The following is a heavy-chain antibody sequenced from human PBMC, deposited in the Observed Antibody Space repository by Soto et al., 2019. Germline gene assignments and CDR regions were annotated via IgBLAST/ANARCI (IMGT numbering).Heavy chain of an antibody. J-gene: IGHJ4*02. CDR1: GFTFSSYS. D-gene: IGHD3-10*01. V-gene: IGHV3-23*01. CDR2: VGGGGDNT. CDR3: AKRDSGSGRSPPLINY. Sequence: EVQLLESGGGLVQPGGSLRLSCAASGFTFSSYSMNWVRQAPGKGLEWVASVGGGGDNTFYADSVKGRCTISRDDSQNTLYLQMSSLRAEDTAVYFCAKRDSGSGRSPPLINYWGQGTLVTVSS.